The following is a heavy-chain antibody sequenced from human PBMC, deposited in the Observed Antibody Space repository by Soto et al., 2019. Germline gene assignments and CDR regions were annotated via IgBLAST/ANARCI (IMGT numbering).Heavy chain of an antibody. CDR2: ISHDSRNI. Sequence: QVQLVESGGGVIQPGRSLRLSCAASGLDFRNNDMHWVRQAPGKGLEWVAVISHDSRNIFHGDSVKGRFTGSRDNSKNTLYLEMNSLGAEDTAVYFCAKLVDKTLDDFWGLGTLVVVSS. CDR3: AKLVDKTLDDF. D-gene: IGHD3-10*01. V-gene: IGHV3-30*18. J-gene: IGHJ4*02. CDR1: GLDFRNND.